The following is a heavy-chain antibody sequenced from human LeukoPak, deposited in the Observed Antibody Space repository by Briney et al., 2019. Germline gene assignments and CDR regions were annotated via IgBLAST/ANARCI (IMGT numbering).Heavy chain of an antibody. CDR2: ISSSSDTI. V-gene: IGHV3-48*01. J-gene: IGHJ4*02. Sequence: GGSLRLSCAASGFSFSTYSMNWVRQAPGKGLEWVSYISSSSDTIYYVDSVKGRFTVSRDNAKNSLYLQMNSLRAEDTAVYYCARVYIAALDYWGQGTLVTVSS. CDR1: GFSFSTYS. CDR3: ARVYIAALDY. D-gene: IGHD6-13*01.